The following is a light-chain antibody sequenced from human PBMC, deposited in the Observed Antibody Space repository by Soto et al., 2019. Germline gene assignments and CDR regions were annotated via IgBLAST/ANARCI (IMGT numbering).Light chain of an antibody. CDR2: EVS. J-gene: IGLJ3*02. CDR3: SSYAGSITWV. CDR1: SSDVGAYNF. Sequence: QSALTQPPSASGSPGQSVTISCTGTSSDVGAYNFVSWYQQHPGKAPKLIIYEVSKRPSGVPDRFSGSKSGNTASLTVSGLQAEDEADYYCSSYAGSITWVFGGGTKVTVL. V-gene: IGLV2-8*01.